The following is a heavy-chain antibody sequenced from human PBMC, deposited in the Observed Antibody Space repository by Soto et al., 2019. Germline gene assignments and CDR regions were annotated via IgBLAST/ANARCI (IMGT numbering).Heavy chain of an antibody. Sequence: QVQLQESGPGLVKPSQTLSLTCTVSGGSISSGGYSWSWIRQHPGKGLEWIGYIYYSGSTYYNPSLKSRVTISVDTSKNQFSLKLSSVTAADTAVYYCARDASYGSGTQPIIWGQGTLVTVSS. D-gene: IGHD3-10*01. V-gene: IGHV4-31*03. CDR1: GGSISSGGYS. CDR3: ARDASYGSGTQPII. CDR2: IYYSGST. J-gene: IGHJ4*02.